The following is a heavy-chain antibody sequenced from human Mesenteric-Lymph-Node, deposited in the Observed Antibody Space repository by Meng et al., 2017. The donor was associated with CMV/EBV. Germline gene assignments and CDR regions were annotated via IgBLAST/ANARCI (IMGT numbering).Heavy chain of an antibody. Sequence: GESLKISCKGSGYSFTSYWIGWVRQMPGKGLEWLGIIYPGDSDTRYSPSFQGQVTISADKSISTAYLQWSSLKASDTAMYYCATTRVGDHNWFDPWGQGTLVTVSS. CDR3: ATTRVGDHNWFDP. V-gene: IGHV5-51*01. J-gene: IGHJ5*02. CDR1: GYSFTSYW. CDR2: IYPGDSDT. D-gene: IGHD1-26*01.